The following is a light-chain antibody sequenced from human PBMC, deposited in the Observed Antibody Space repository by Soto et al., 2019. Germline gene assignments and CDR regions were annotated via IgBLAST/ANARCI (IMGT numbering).Light chain of an antibody. CDR1: QDINNY. CDR2: DAS. J-gene: IGKJ5*01. CDR3: QQSNDLVS. V-gene: IGKV1-33*01. Sequence: DIQMTQSPSSLSASVGDRVTITCQASQDINNYVNWYQQKPGKAPKLLIFDASTLKTGVPSRFSGSGSGTDFSFTISSLQPEDIATYYFQQSNDLVSFGQGTRLEIK.